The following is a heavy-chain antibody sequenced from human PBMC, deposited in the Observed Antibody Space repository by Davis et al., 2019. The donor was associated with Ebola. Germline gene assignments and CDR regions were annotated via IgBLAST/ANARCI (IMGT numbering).Heavy chain of an antibody. V-gene: IGHV3-13*01. CDR1: GFTLSSYD. J-gene: IGHJ4*02. D-gene: IGHD3-10*01. Sequence: PGGSLRLSCAASGFTLSSYDMHWVRHATGKGLEWVSAIGTAGDTYYPGSVKGRFTISREKAKNSLYLQMNSLRGEDTAVYYCARAGFGEIYFDYWGQGTLVTVSS. CDR2: IGTAGDT. CDR3: ARAGFGEIYFDY.